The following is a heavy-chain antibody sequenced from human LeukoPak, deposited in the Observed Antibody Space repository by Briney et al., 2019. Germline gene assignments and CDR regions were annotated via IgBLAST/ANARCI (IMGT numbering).Heavy chain of an antibody. CDR1: GFTFDDYG. Sequence: PGGSLRLSCAASGFTFDDYGMSWVRHAPGKGLEWVSGINWNGGSTVYADSVKGRFTISRDNAKNSLYLQMNSLRAEDTALYYCASHYGDYYYYYMDVWGKGTTVTVSS. D-gene: IGHD4-17*01. J-gene: IGHJ6*03. CDR2: INWNGGST. CDR3: ASHYGDYYYYYMDV. V-gene: IGHV3-20*04.